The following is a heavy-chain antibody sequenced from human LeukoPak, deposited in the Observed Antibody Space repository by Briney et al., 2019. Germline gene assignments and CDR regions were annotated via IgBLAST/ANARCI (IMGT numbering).Heavy chain of an antibody. CDR2: INPRGGST. Sequence: ASVKVSCKASGYTFTNYYIHWVRQAPGQGLEYMGVINPRGGSTNYAQKFQGRVTMTRDTSTSTVYMELSSLRSEDTALYYCARAQSVSMIVVVPHLNYWGQGTLVTVSS. CDR1: GYTFTNYY. D-gene: IGHD3-22*01. CDR3: ARAQSVSMIVVVPHLNY. J-gene: IGHJ4*02. V-gene: IGHV1-46*01.